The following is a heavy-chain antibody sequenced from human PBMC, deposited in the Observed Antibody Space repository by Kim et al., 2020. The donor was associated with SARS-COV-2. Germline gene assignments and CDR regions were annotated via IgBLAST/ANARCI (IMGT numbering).Heavy chain of an antibody. CDR1: GFTFSSYS. CDR3: ARVDDSSGYYYVVDY. D-gene: IGHD3-22*01. V-gene: IGHV3-48*04. J-gene: IGHJ4*02. Sequence: GGSLRLSCAASGFTFSSYSMNWVRQAPGKGLEWVSYISSSSSTIYYADSVKGRFTISRDNAKNSLYLQMNSLRAEDTAVYYCARVDDSSGYYYVVDYWGQGTLVTVSS. CDR2: ISSSSSTI.